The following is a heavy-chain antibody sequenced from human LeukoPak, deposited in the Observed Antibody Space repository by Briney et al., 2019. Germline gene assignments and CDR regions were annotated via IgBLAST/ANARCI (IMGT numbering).Heavy chain of an antibody. CDR2: IYSGGNT. V-gene: IGHV3-66*01. J-gene: IGHJ4*02. CDR1: GFTFSSYG. CDR3: ARDSGTTVGYFDY. D-gene: IGHD4-23*01. Sequence: PGGSLRLSCAASGFTFSSYGMSCVRQAPGKGLEWVSVIYSGGNTYYADSVKGRFTISRDNSKNTLYLQMNSLRAEDTAVYYCARDSGTTVGYFDYWGQGTLVTVSS.